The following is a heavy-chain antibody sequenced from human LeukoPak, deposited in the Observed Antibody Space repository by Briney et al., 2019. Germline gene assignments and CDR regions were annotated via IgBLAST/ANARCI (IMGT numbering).Heavy chain of an antibody. CDR3: ARRYCSGGSCCYFDY. V-gene: IGHV4-39*01. J-gene: IGHJ4*02. CDR2: IYYSGST. Sequence: SETLSLTCTVSGGSISSSSYYWGWIRQPPGKGLEWIGSIYYSGSTYYSPSLKSRVTISVDTSKNQFSLKLSSVTAADTAVYYCARRYCSGGSCCYFDYWGQGTLVTASS. CDR1: GGSISSSSYY. D-gene: IGHD2-15*01.